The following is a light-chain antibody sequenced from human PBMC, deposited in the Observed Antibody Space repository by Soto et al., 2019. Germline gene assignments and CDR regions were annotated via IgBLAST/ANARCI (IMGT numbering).Light chain of an antibody. V-gene: IGLV2-14*03. CDR2: DVS. J-gene: IGLJ2*01. Sequence: QSALTQPASVSGSPGQSITISCTGTSTDVGGYIYVSWYQKHPGKAPKLIIYDVSQRPSGISTRFSGSQSDNTASLTISGLQADDEAVYYCSSYSSVTALPLLGGGTKLTVL. CDR1: STDVGGYIY. CDR3: SSYSSVTALPL.